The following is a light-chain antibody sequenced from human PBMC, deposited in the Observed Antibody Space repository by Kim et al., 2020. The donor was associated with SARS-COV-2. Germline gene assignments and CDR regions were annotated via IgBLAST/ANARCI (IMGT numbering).Light chain of an antibody. CDR2: QDS. J-gene: IGLJ3*02. CDR3: QAWDSSTKV. V-gene: IGLV3-1*01. Sequence: VSPGQPASLTCSGDKLGDKYACWYQQKPSQSPVLVIYQDSKRPSGIPERFSGSNSGNTATLTISGTQAMDEADYYCQAWDSSTKVFGGGTQLTVL. CDR1: KLGDKY.